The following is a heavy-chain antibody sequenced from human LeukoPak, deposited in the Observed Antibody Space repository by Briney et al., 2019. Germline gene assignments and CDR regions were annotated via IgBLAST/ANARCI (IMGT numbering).Heavy chain of an antibody. D-gene: IGHD6-6*01. J-gene: IGHJ4*02. CDR1: GFTFSDYY. CDR3: ANSYTSSSRTPFDC. Sequence: GGSLRLSCAASGFTFSDYYMSWIRHAPGKGLEWVSAISGGGGSTYHADSVKGRFTISRDNSKNTLYLQMDSLRAEDTAVYYCANSYTSSSRTPFDCWGQGTLVTVSS. CDR2: ISGGGGST. V-gene: IGHV3-23*01.